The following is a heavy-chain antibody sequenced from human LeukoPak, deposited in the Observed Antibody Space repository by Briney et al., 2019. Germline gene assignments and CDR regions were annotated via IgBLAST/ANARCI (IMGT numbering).Heavy chain of an antibody. J-gene: IGHJ3*02. V-gene: IGHV3-43*01. CDR3: AKDKGYYDSSGGWAFDI. CDR2: ISWDGGST. D-gene: IGHD3-22*01. Sequence: PGGSLRLSCAASGFTFDDYTMHWVRQAPGKGLEWVSLISWDGGSTYYADSVKGRFTISRDNSKNSLYLQMNSLRTEDTALYYCAKDKGYYDSSGGWAFDIWGQGTMVTVSS. CDR1: GFTFDDYT.